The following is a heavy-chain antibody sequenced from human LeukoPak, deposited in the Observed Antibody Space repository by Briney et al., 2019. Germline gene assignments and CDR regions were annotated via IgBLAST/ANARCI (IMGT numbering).Heavy chain of an antibody. D-gene: IGHD2-15*01. J-gene: IGHJ4*02. CDR1: GFAFSNYG. CDR3: VKESIGGYY. CDR2: IRNDGGEE. Sequence: GGSLRLSCAASGFAFSNYGMHWVCQAPGKGLEWVAFIRNDGGEECYADSVEGRFTISRDNSKNTVSLQMNSLRVEDTAVYYCVKESIGGYYRGQGTLVTVCS. V-gene: IGHV3-30*02.